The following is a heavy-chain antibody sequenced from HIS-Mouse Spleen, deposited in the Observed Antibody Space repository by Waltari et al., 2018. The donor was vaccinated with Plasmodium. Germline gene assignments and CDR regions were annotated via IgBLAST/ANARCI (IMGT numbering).Heavy chain of an antibody. Sequence: EVQLVESGGGLVQPGGSLRLSCAASGFTFSIDWMSWVRQAPGKGLEWVANIKQDGSEKYYVDSVKCRFTISRDNAKNSLYLQMNSLRAEDTAVYYCASSWYWYFDLWGRGTLVTVSS. CDR1: GFTFSIDW. CDR2: IKQDGSEK. J-gene: IGHJ2*01. D-gene: IGHD6-13*01. V-gene: IGHV3-7*01. CDR3: ASSWYWYFDL.